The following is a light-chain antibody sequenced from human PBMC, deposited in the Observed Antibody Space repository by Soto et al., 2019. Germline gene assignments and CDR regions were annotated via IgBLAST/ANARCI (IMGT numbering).Light chain of an antibody. CDR1: QSISSSY. CDR3: QQYFASNPIT. V-gene: IGKV3-20*01. Sequence: EIVLTQSPGTLSLSPGERATLSCRASQSISSSYLAWYQQKPGQPPRLLIYRASSRATGIPDRFSGSGSGTDFTLTISRLEPQDFAVYYCQQYFASNPITFGQGTRLEIK. J-gene: IGKJ5*01. CDR2: RAS.